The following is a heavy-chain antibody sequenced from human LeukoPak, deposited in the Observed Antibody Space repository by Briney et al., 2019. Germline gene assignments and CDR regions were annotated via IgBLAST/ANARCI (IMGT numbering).Heavy chain of an antibody. CDR3: ARCGYYDSSGYYFDY. CDR2: IKEDGSER. V-gene: IGHV3-7*03. CDR1: AFIFSGHW. Sequence: GGSLRLSCEGSAFIFSGHWMNWVRQTPGKGLEWVASIKEDGSERQYVDSVKGRFSISRDNTKGSLFLQLNSLRAEDTAVYYCARCGYYDSSGYYFDYWGQGTLVTVSS. J-gene: IGHJ4*02. D-gene: IGHD3-22*01.